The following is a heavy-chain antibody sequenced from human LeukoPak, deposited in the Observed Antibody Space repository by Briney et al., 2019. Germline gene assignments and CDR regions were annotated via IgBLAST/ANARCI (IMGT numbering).Heavy chain of an antibody. V-gene: IGHV3-74*01. J-gene: IGHJ4*02. Sequence: GGSLRLSCAASRFTFSTYWMHWVRQAPGKGLVWVSRINSDGSSTGYADSVKGRFTISRDNAKNTLYLQMNSLRAEDTALYYCARGPSGYHNTGGQGTLVTVSS. CDR3: ARGPSGYHNT. D-gene: IGHD5-12*01. CDR1: RFTFSTYW. CDR2: INSDGSST.